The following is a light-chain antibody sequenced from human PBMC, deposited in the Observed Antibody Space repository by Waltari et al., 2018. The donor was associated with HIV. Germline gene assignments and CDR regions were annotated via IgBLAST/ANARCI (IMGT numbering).Light chain of an antibody. CDR2: DDS. Sequence: SYVLTQPPSVSVAPGQTARITCGGNNIGTRSVHWYQQKPGQAPVLVVHDDSDRPSGIPERFSGSNSGNTATVTISRVEAGDEADYYCQAWDSSTAVVFGGGTKLTVL. V-gene: IGLV3-21*02. CDR3: QAWDSSTAVV. CDR1: NIGTRS. J-gene: IGLJ2*01.